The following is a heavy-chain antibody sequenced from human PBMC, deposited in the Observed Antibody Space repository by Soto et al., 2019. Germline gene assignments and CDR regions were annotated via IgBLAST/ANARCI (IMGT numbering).Heavy chain of an antibody. CDR1: GGSISSGDYY. V-gene: IGHV4-30-4*01. Sequence: TLSLTCTVSGGSISSGDYYWSWIRQPPGKGLEWIGYIYYSGSTYYNPSLKSRVTISVDTSKNQFSLKLSSVTAADTAVYYCARGAVTTYYNWFDPWGQGTLVTAPQ. CDR3: ARGAVTTYYNWFDP. J-gene: IGHJ5*02. CDR2: IYYSGST. D-gene: IGHD4-17*01.